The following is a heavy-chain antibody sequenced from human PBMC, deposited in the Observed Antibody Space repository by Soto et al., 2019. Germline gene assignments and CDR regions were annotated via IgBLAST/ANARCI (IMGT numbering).Heavy chain of an antibody. V-gene: IGHV1-69*06. D-gene: IGHD5-12*01. J-gene: IGHJ6*02. Sequence: SVKVSCKASGGTFSSYAISWVRQAPGQGLEWMGGIIPIFGTANYAQKFQGRVTITADKSTSTAYMELSSLRSEDTAVYYCARDQRIRRYSGYDYYYYGMDVWGQGTTVTVSS. CDR1: GGTFSSYA. CDR2: IIPIFGTA. CDR3: ARDQRIRRYSGYDYYYYGMDV.